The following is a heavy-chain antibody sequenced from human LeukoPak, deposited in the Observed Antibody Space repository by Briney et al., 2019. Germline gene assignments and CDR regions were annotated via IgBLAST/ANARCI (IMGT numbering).Heavy chain of an antibody. D-gene: IGHD3-10*01. CDR2: IWYDGSNK. J-gene: IGHJ4*02. CDR1: GFTFSSYG. CDR3: ARTQYGSGSPFDY. V-gene: IGHV3-33*01. Sequence: GGSLRLSCAASGFTFSSYGMHWVRQAPGKGLEWVAVIWYDGSNKYYADSVQGRFTISRDNSKHTLYLQMNSLRAEATAVYYCARTQYGSGSPFDYWGQGTLVTVSS.